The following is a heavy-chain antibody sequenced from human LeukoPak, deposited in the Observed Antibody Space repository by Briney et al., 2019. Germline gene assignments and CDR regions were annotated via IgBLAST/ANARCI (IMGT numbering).Heavy chain of an antibody. J-gene: IGHJ3*01. CDR1: GFTFSDYY. CDR3: VRDDPNESSSG. CDR2: ISSRSTPI. D-gene: IGHD6-6*01. Sequence: GGSLRLSCAASGFTFSDYYMSWIRQAPGKGLEWVSYISSRSTPIFYADSVRGRFTVSRDNAKNSLYLQMNSLRAEDTAVYYCVRDDPNESSSGWGQGTMVTVSS. V-gene: IGHV3-11*04.